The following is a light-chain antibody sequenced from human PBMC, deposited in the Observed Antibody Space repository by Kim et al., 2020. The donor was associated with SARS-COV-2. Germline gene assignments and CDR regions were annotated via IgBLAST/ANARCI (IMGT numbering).Light chain of an antibody. CDR1: SSNIGAGYD. V-gene: IGLV1-40*01. J-gene: IGLJ2*01. CDR2: DNS. CDR3: QSYDSSLSDSV. Sequence: QRVTISGTGGSSNIGAGYDVHWYQQLPGTAPKLLIYDNSNRPSGVPDRFSGSKSGTSASLAITGLQAEDEADYYCQSYDSSLSDSVFGGGTQLTVL.